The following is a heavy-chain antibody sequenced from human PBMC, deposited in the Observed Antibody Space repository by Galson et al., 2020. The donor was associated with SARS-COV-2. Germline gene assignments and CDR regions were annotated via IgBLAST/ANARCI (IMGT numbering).Heavy chain of an antibody. Sequence: GGSLRLSCAASGFTFSSYSMNWVRQAPGKGLEWVSSISSSSSYIYYADSVKGRFTISRDNDKNSLYLQMNSLRAEDTAVYYCARDQYYDFWSGYYPPDYWGQGTLVTVSS. D-gene: IGHD3-3*01. J-gene: IGHJ4*02. CDR3: ARDQYYDFWSGYYPPDY. CDR2: ISSSSSYI. V-gene: IGHV3-21*01. CDR1: GFTFSSYS.